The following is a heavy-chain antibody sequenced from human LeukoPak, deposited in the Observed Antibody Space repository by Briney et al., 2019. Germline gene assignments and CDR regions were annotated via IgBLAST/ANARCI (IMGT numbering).Heavy chain of an antibody. D-gene: IGHD6-6*01. J-gene: IGHJ5*02. V-gene: IGHV1-2*02. Sequence: GASVKVSCKASGYTFTGYYMHWVRQAPGQGLEWMGWINPNSGGTNYPQKFQGRVTMTRDTSISAAYMELSRLRSDDTAVYYCARDTKQLVSLSFDPWGQGTLVTVSS. CDR1: GYTFTGYY. CDR2: INPNSGGT. CDR3: ARDTKQLVSLSFDP.